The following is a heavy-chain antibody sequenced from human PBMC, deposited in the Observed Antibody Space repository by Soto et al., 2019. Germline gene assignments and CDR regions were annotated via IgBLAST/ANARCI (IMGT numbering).Heavy chain of an antibody. D-gene: IGHD2-2*01. Sequence: SETLSLTCAVSGGSISSSNWWSWVRQPPGKGLEWIGEIYHSGSTNYNPSLKSRVTISVDKSKNQFSLKLSSVTAADTAVYYCARCCGLVPGDTYGMDVWGQGTTVNDS. CDR3: ARCCGLVPGDTYGMDV. J-gene: IGHJ6*02. CDR1: GGSISSSNW. V-gene: IGHV4-4*02. CDR2: IYHSGST.